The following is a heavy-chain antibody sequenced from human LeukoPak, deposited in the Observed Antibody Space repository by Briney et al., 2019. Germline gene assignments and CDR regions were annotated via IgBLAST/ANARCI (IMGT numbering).Heavy chain of an antibody. J-gene: IGHJ4*02. D-gene: IGHD2-21*02. CDR3: ARSPIADCGGDCYSDY. CDR1: GYTFTSYA. Sequence: SVKVSCKASGYTFTSYAISWVRQAPGQGLEWMGGIIPIFGTANYAQKFQGRVTITADESTSTAYMELSSLRSEDTAVYYCARSPIADCGGDCYSDYWGQGTLVTVSS. CDR2: IIPIFGTA. V-gene: IGHV1-69*13.